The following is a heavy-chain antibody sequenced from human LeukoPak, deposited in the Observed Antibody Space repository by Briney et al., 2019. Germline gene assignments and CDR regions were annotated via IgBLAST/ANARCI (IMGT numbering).Heavy chain of an antibody. J-gene: IGHJ3*02. Sequence: PGGSLRLSCAASGFTFSEYYMSWIRQAPGKGLEWVSYISNSNHFRNYADSVKGRFTISRDNAKNSLSLQMNSLRAEDTAVYYCARPRYYDSSGYYFGIWGQGTMVTVSS. CDR1: GFTFSEYY. V-gene: IGHV3-11*03. D-gene: IGHD3-22*01. CDR3: ARPRYYDSSGYYFGI. CDR2: ISNSNHFR.